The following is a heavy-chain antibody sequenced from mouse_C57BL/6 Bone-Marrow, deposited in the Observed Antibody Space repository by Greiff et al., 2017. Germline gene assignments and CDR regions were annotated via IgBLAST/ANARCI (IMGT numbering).Heavy chain of an antibody. CDR1: GYTFTGYW. D-gene: IGHD1-1*01. J-gene: IGHJ1*03. Sequence: VKLMESGAELMKPGASVKLSCKATGYTFTGYWIEWVKQRPGHGLEWIGEILTGSGSTNYNEKVKGKGTFTADTSSNTAYIQLSSLTTEDSAIYYCARTYYYGSSWYFDVWGTGTTVTVSS. CDR3: ARTYYYGSSWYFDV. V-gene: IGHV1-9*01. CDR2: ILTGSGST.